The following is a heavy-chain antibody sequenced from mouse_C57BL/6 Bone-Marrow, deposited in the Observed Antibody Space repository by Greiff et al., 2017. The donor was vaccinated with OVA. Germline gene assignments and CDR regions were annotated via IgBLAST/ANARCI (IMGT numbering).Heavy chain of an antibody. V-gene: IGHV1-76*01. CDR3: ARADYYASRYVDSDY. CDR1: GYTFTDYY. J-gene: IGHJ4*01. CDR2: IYPGSGNT. Sequence: QVQLQQSGAELVRPGASVKLSCKASGYTFTDYYINWVKQRPGQGLEWIARIYPGSGNTYYNEKFKGKATLTADKSSSTAYMQLSSLTSEDTAVYSDARADYYASRYVDSDYCGQGNGVTVSS. D-gene: IGHD1-1*01.